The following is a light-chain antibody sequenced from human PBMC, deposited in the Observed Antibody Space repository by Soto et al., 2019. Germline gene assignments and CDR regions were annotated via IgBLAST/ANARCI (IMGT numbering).Light chain of an antibody. V-gene: IGLV2-23*01. Sequence: QSALTQPASVSGSPGQSINISCTGTSTDVGSYDLVSWYQLHPGKAPKLVIYEANKRPSGISNRFSGSKSGNTASLTISGLQAEDEAGYYCCSYAGSSTVIFGGGTKLTVL. J-gene: IGLJ2*01. CDR1: STDVGSYDL. CDR3: CSYAGSSTVI. CDR2: EAN.